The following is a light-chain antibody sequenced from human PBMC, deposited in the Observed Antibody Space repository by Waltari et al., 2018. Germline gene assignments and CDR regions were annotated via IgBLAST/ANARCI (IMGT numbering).Light chain of an antibody. CDR3: QQYSSSPLT. V-gene: IGKV4-1*01. CDR1: QSVLYSSNNKNY. CDR2: WAS. Sequence: DIVMTQSPDSLAVSLGEGATINCKSSQSVLYSSNNKNYLAWYQQKPGQPPKLLIYWASTRESGVPDRFSGSGSGTDFTLTISSLQAEDVAVYYCQQYSSSPLTFGQGTKVEIK. J-gene: IGKJ1*01.